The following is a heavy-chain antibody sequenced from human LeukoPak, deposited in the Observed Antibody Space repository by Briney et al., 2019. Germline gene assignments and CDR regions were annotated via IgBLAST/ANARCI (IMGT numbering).Heavy chain of an antibody. J-gene: IGHJ5*02. V-gene: IGHV1-18*01. Sequence: GASVKVSCKASVYTFTSYGISWVRQAPGQGLEWMGWISAYNGNTNYAQKLQGRVTMTTDTSTSTAYMELRSLRSDDTAVCYCARDLRGSGTPGGTWFDPWGQGTLVTVSS. CDR3: ARDLRGSGTPGGTWFDP. CDR1: VYTFTSYG. D-gene: IGHD3-10*01. CDR2: ISAYNGNT.